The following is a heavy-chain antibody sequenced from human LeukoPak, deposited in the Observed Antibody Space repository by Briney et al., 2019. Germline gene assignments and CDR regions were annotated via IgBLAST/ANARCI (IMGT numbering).Heavy chain of an antibody. CDR3: ASLNYYDTSGYFDY. J-gene: IGHJ4*02. V-gene: IGHV1-69*06. CDR2: IIPMFGTA. D-gene: IGHD3-22*01. Sequence: SVKVSCKASGGTFSSYSISWVRQAPGQGLEWMGGIIPMFGTANYAQKFQDRVTITADKSTNTDYMELSGLRSEDTAVYYCASLNYYDTSGYFDYWGQGTLVTVSS. CDR1: GGTFSSYS.